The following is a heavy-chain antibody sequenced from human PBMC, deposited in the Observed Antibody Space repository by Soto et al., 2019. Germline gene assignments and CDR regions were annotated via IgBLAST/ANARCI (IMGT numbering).Heavy chain of an antibody. CDR3: APSTYYYGSGSYYNLNPFDY. D-gene: IGHD3-10*01. CDR1: GFTFSSYS. V-gene: IGHV3-21*01. Sequence: EVQLVESGGGLVKPGGSLRLSCAASGFTFSSYSMNWVRQAPGKGLEWVSSISSSSSYIYYADSLKGRFTISRDNAKNSLYLQVNSLRAEDTAVYYCAPSTYYYGSGSYYNLNPFDYWGQGTLVTVSS. CDR2: ISSSSSYI. J-gene: IGHJ4*02.